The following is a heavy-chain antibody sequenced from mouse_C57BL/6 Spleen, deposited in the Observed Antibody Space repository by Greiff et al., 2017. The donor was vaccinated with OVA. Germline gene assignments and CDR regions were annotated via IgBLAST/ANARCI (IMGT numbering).Heavy chain of an antibody. CDR1: GYAFSSYW. J-gene: IGHJ2*01. V-gene: IGHV1-80*01. CDR3: ARGGDDGYLDY. Sequence: VQLQQSGAELVKPGASVKISCKASGYAFSSYWMNWVKQRPGKGLEWIGQIYPGDGDSNYNGKFKGKATLTADKSSSTAYMQLSSLTSEDSAVYFCARGGDDGYLDYWGQGTTLTVSS. D-gene: IGHD2-3*01. CDR2: IYPGDGDS.